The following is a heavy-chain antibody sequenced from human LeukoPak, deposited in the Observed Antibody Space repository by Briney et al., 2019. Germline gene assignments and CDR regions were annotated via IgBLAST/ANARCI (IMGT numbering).Heavy chain of an antibody. CDR2: IKSKTDDGTT. CDR1: GFTFSNAW. D-gene: IGHD6-19*01. CDR3: TTEQGQWLVLGY. J-gene: IGHJ4*02. Sequence: GGSLRLSCAASGFTFSNAWMSWVRQAPGKGLEWVARIKSKTDDGTTDYAAPVKGRFTISRDDSKNTLYLQMNSLKTEDTAVYYCTTEQGQWLVLGYWGQGTLVTVSS. V-gene: IGHV3-15*01.